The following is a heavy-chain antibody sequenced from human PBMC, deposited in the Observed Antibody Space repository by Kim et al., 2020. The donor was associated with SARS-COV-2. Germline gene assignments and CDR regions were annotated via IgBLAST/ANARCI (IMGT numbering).Heavy chain of an antibody. CDR2: ISPYNGAT. V-gene: IGHV1-18*01. CDR3: ARFASGWYVPPHNYFYYYMDV. Sequence: ASVKVSCKASGYTFANNGITWVRQAPGQGLEWMGWISPYNGATSYAQKFQGRVTLTTDTSTNTASMDLRSLTSDDTAMYYCARFASGWYVPPHNYFYYYMDVWGKGTAVTVSS. CDR1: GYTFANNG. D-gene: IGHD6-19*01. J-gene: IGHJ6*03.